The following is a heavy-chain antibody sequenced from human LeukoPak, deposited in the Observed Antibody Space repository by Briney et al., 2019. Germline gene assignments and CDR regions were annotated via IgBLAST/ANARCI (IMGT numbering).Heavy chain of an antibody. CDR2: IRYDGSNK. V-gene: IGHV3-30*02. CDR3: AKDWSFVVVVPAAMFNSYYFDY. D-gene: IGHD2-2*01. CDR1: GFTFSSYG. J-gene: IGHJ4*02. Sequence: GGSLRLSXAASGFTFSSYGMHWVRQAPGKGLEWVAFIRYDGSNKYYADSVKGRFTISRDNSKNTLYLQMNSLRAEDTAVYYCAKDWSFVVVVPAAMFNSYYFDYWGQGTLVTVSS.